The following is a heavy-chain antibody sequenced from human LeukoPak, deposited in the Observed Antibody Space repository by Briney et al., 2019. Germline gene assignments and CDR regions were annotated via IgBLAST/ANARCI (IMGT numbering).Heavy chain of an antibody. CDR3: ARGPGYCSSTSCYDGTGDYYYYMGV. Sequence: PGGSLRLSCAASGFTFSSYEMNWVRQAPGKGLEWVSYISSSGSTIYYADSVKGRFTISRDNAKNSLYLQMNSLRAEDTAVYYCARGPGYCSSTSCYDGTGDYYYYMGVWGKGTTVTISS. V-gene: IGHV3-48*03. CDR1: GFTFSSYE. D-gene: IGHD2-2*01. J-gene: IGHJ6*03. CDR2: ISSSGSTI.